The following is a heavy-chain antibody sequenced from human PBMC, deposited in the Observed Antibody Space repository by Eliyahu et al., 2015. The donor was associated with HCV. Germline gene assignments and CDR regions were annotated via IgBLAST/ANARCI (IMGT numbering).Heavy chain of an antibody. Sequence: QVQLQESGPGLVKASETLSLTCAVSGASITSDFLGLDPAATGMGLGLVWLGFLFWRRGYHFHSKGRITISADTSKNQFSLDLHSVSPADTAMYYCVRRPWCANYEIVGLGNAFDFWGQGAMVTVSS. CDR2: GFLFWRR. CDR1: GASITSDF. J-gene: IGHJ3*01. V-gene: IGHV4-59*13. D-gene: IGHD3-3*01. CDR3: VRRPWCANYEIVGLGNAFDF.